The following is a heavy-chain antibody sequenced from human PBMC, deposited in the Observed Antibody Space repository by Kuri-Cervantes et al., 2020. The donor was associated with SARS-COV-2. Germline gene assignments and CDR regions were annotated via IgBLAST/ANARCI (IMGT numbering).Heavy chain of an antibody. J-gene: IGHJ4*02. CDR2: VSTYYGDT. D-gene: IGHD2-8*01. CDR3: ARGNGIRSAFDY. Sequence: ASVKVSCKASGYTFTSYGIGWVRQAPGQGLEWMGWVSTYYGDTDYAQSFQDRVTMTTDTSTSTAYMELKSLRSDDTAVYYCARGNGIRSAFDYWGQGTIVTVSS. V-gene: IGHV1-18*04. CDR1: GYTFTSYG.